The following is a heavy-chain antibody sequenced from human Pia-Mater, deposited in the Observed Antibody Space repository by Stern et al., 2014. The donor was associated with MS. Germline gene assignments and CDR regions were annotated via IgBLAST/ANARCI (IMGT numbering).Heavy chain of an antibody. J-gene: IGHJ3*02. CDR3: AKGVWGSYLNAFDM. CDR2: ISASGGST. D-gene: IGHD3-16*02. V-gene: IGHV3-23*04. Sequence: EMQLVVSGGGFLQPGGSLGLSCAASGFRFSSYAMSWVRQTPGKGLEWVSGISASGGSTYYADSVKGRFTISRDKSKNTLFLQMNSLRAEDTAVYYCAKGVWGSYLNAFDMWGQGTMVTVSS. CDR1: GFRFSSYA.